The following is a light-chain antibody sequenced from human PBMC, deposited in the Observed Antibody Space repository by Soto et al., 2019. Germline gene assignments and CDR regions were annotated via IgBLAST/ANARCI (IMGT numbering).Light chain of an antibody. CDR3: SSYTSDNTLV. V-gene: IGLV2-14*01. J-gene: IGLJ2*01. CDR2: EVS. Sequence: QSALTQPASVSGSPGQSITISCTGTSSDVGGYNYVSWYQHHPGKAPKLIIYEVSNRPSGVSNRFSGSKSGNTASLTISVLQAEDETDYYCSSYTSDNTLVFGGGTKLTVL. CDR1: SSDVGGYNY.